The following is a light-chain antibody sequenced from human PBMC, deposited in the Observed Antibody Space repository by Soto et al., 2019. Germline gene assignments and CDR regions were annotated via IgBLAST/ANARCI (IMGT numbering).Light chain of an antibody. J-gene: IGLJ2*01. CDR3: SSYTNSSPVV. V-gene: IGLV2-14*01. CDR2: EVS. CDR1: SSDVGSYNY. Sequence: QSALTQPASVSGSPGQSITISCTGTSSDVGSYNYVSWYQQHPDKAPKLMIYEVSNRPSGVSNRFSGSKSGNTASLTISGLQAEDEADYYCSSYTNSSPVVFGGGTKLTVL.